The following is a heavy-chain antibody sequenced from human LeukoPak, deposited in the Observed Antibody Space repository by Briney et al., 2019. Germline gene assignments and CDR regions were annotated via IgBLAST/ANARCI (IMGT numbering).Heavy chain of an antibody. J-gene: IGHJ3*01. V-gene: IGHV3-53*01. CDR2: IYSGGGT. Sequence: PGGSLRLSCAASGFTVSSNYINWVRQAPGKGLEWVSVIYSGGGTYYADSVKGRFTISTDNSKNTLYLQMNNLRAEDTAVYYCARDGSGGYRNRGVFDFWGQGTMVTVSS. CDR1: GFTVSSNY. D-gene: IGHD5-18*01. CDR3: ARDGSGGYRNRGVFDF.